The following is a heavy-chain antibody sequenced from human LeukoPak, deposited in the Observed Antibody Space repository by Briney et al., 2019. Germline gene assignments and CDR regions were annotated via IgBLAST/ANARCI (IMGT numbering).Heavy chain of an antibody. V-gene: IGHV4-61*02. D-gene: IGHD1-26*01. Sequence: PSETLSLTCTVSGGYISSGSYYWSWIRQPAGKGLERIGRIYTSGSTNYNPSLKSRVTISVDTSRNQFSMKLSSVTAADTAVYYCARRGGLGVIDYWGQGTLVTVSS. CDR1: GGYISSGSYY. CDR2: IYTSGST. CDR3: ARRGGLGVIDY. J-gene: IGHJ4*02.